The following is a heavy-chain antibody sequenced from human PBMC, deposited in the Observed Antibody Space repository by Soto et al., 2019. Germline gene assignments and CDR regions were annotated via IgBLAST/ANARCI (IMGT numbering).Heavy chain of an antibody. D-gene: IGHD3-9*01. CDR3: ARGGLRYFDWFPITFDY. CDR2: IYYSGST. CDR1: GGSISSGGYY. J-gene: IGHJ4*02. V-gene: IGHV4-31*03. Sequence: QVQLQESGPGLVKPSQTLSLTCTVSGGSISSGGYYWSWIRQHPGKGLEWIGYIYYSGSTYYNPSLKSRVNISVDTSKYQFSLKLSSVTAADTAVYYCARGGLRYFDWFPITFDYWGQGTLVTVSS.